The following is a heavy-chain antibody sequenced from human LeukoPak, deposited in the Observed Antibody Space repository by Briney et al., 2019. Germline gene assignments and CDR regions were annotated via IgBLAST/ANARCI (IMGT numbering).Heavy chain of an antibody. J-gene: IGHJ6*02. CDR3: ARSHSGYDEAVYYYYGMDV. D-gene: IGHD5-12*01. V-gene: IGHV3-11*01. CDR2: ISSSGSTI. Sequence: PGRSLRLSCAASGFTFSDYYMSWIRQAPGKGLEWVSYISSSGSTIYYADSVKGRFTISRDNAKNSLYLQMNSLRAEDTAVYYCARSHSGYDEAVYYYYGMDVWGQGTTVTVSS. CDR1: GFTFSDYY.